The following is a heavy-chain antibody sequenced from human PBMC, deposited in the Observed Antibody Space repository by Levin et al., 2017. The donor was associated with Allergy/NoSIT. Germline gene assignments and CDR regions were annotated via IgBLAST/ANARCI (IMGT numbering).Heavy chain of an antibody. CDR2: ISYDGSNK. Sequence: GGSLRLSCAASGFTFSSYGMHWVRQAPGKGLEWVAVISYDGSNKYYADSVKGRFTISRDNSKNTLYLQMNSLRAEDTAVYYCAKEVATTKIFDYWGQGTLVTVSS. D-gene: IGHD5-12*01. J-gene: IGHJ4*02. V-gene: IGHV3-30*18. CDR3: AKEVATTKIFDY. CDR1: GFTFSSYG.